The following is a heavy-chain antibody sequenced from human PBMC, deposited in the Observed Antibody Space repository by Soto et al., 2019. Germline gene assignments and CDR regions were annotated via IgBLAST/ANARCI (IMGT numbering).Heavy chain of an antibody. D-gene: IGHD5-18*01. CDR1: GFTFSSYS. V-gene: IGHV3-48*01. CDR2: ISSSSSTI. CDR3: ARDYSSYGPFDY. Sequence: PGGSLRLSCAASGFTFSSYSMNWVRQAPGKGLEWVSSISSSSSTIYYADSVKGRFTISRDNAKNSLYLQMNSLRAEDTAVYYCARDYSSYGPFDYWGQGTTVTVSS. J-gene: IGHJ4*03.